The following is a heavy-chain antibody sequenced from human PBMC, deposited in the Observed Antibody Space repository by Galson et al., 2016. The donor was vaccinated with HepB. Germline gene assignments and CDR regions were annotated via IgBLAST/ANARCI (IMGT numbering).Heavy chain of an antibody. J-gene: IGHJ6*02. V-gene: IGHV3-9*01. D-gene: IGHD1-14*01. Sequence: SLRLSCAASGFTFDDYAMHWVRQAPGKGLEWVSGISWNSGDTGYADSVKGRFTISRDNAQKSRYRPMNSLRPEDTDVYYCAQGAPDALRPRGGLDVWGQGTPVTVSS. CDR3: AQGAPDALRPRGGLDV. CDR2: ISWNSGDT. CDR1: GFTFDDYA.